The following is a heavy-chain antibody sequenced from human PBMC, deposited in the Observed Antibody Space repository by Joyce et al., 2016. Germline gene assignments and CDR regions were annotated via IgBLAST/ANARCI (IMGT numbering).Heavy chain of an antibody. V-gene: IGHV2-5*02. CDR1: GFSLTTNGMT. CDR2: IFWDGDR. J-gene: IGHJ4*02. D-gene: IGHD3-22*01. CDR3: ARRLNMRDGFDS. Sequence: QITLKESGPTLVKPTQTVTLTCTFSGFSLTTNGMTLGWIRQPPGKALEWLALIFWDGDRRYKSSHNNRLTITTDSSKNQVLLTLTNMDPIDTATYFCARRLNMRDGFDSWGQGILVTVSS.